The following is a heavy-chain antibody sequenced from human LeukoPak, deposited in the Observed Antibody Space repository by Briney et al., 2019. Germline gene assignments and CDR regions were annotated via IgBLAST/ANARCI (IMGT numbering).Heavy chain of an antibody. CDR1: GFTFSSYA. J-gene: IGHJ4*02. CDR3: AKSPNDYGDDLDY. Sequence: PGGSLRLSCAASGFTFSSYAMSWVRQAPGKGLEGVSAISGSGGSTYYADSAKGRFTISRDNSKNTLYLEMNSLRAEDTAVYYCAKSPNDYGDDLDYWGQGTLVTVSS. V-gene: IGHV3-23*01. D-gene: IGHD4-17*01. CDR2: ISGSGGST.